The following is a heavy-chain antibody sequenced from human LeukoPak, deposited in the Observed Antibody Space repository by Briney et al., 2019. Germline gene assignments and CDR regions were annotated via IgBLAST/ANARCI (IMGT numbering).Heavy chain of an antibody. CDR2: IYYSGST. CDR3: ARFVALYYYGMDV. Sequence: PSETLSLTCTVSGGSISSSSYYWGWIRQSPGKGLEWIGSIYYSGSTYYNPSLKSRVTISVDTSKNQFSLKLSSVTAADTAVYYCARFVALYYYGMDVWGQGTTVTVSS. CDR1: GGSISSSSYY. V-gene: IGHV4-39*01. D-gene: IGHD2-15*01. J-gene: IGHJ6*02.